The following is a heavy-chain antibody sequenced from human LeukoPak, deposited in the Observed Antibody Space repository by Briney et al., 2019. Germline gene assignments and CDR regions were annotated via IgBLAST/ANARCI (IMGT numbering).Heavy chain of an antibody. CDR3: ARRAYFDSSGYHPTSGYFDL. Sequence: SETLSLTCTVSGGSLFNYYWNWIRQSPGKGLEWIAYVYVNGITNYSPSLRSRGTISIATSKNQFSLRLTSVTAADTAVYYCARRAYFDSSGYHPTSGYFDLWGRGTLVSVS. CDR2: VYVNGIT. J-gene: IGHJ2*01. V-gene: IGHV4-4*08. CDR1: GGSLFNYY. D-gene: IGHD3-22*01.